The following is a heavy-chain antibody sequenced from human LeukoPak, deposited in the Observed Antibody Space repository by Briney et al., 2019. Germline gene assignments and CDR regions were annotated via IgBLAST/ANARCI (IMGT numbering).Heavy chain of an antibody. Sequence: GGSLRLSCAASGFTFSGYEMNWVRQAPGKGLEWVSYISSSGTTKYYVDSVKGRFTISRDNAKNSLYLQMNSLRAEDTAVYYCARASDYGDYGIDYWGQGTLVTVSS. J-gene: IGHJ4*02. CDR2: ISSSGTTK. CDR3: ARASDYGDYGIDY. CDR1: GFTFSGYE. D-gene: IGHD4-17*01. V-gene: IGHV3-48*03.